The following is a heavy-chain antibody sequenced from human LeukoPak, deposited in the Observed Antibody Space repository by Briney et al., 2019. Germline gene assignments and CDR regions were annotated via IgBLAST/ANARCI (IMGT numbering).Heavy chain of an antibody. CDR2: IYISGNI. CDR1: GASISSYY. CDR3: ATSELGGTVATVLDY. J-gene: IGHJ4*02. D-gene: IGHD1-26*01. Sequence: SETLSLTCTVSGASISSYYWSWIRQPAGKGLEWIGRIYISGNIDYNPSLKSRVTMSVDKSKNQFSLKLSSVTAADTAVYYCATSELGGTVATVLDYSGQGTLVTVSS. V-gene: IGHV4-4*07.